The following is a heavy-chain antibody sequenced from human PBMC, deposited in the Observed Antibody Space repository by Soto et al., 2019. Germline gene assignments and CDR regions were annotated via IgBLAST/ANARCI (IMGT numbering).Heavy chain of an antibody. CDR3: AGGGSIVVASRRIMDV. J-gene: IGHJ6*02. CDR2: VCNSGTT. Sequence: HVQLQESGPTLVKPSETLSRTCTVSGGSIRSYCWTWLRPPPGEGLEGIWCVCNSGTTNYNPSRKRRDASSQGALHTQLSLRLRSVTVADPAFYDCAGGGSIVVASRRIMDVWGQGTAVTVSS. V-gene: IGHV4-4*08. D-gene: IGHD3-22*01. CDR1: GGSIRSYC.